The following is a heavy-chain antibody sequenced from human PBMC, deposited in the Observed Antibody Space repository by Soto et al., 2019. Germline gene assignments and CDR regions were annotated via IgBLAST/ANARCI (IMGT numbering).Heavy chain of an antibody. V-gene: IGHV4-61*01. J-gene: IGHJ6*02. Sequence: SETLSLTCTVSGGSVSSGSYYWSWIRQPPGKGLEWIGYIYYSGSTNYNPSLKSRVTISVDTSKNQFSLKLSSVTAADTAVYYCARARIAAAGLVYYYYYGMDVWGQGTTVTVS. CDR2: IYYSGST. D-gene: IGHD6-13*01. CDR3: ARARIAAAGLVYYYYYGMDV. CDR1: GGSVSSGSYY.